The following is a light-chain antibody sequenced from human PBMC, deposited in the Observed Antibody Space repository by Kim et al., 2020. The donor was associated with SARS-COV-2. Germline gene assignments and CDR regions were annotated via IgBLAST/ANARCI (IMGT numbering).Light chain of an antibody. Sequence: SVSPGETANITCSRDNLGDKYVSWYQQRPGQSPLLVIFQDYKRPSGIPERFSGSNSGNTATLTIGGTQSLDEADYYCQTWDNRTIFGGGTKVTVL. CDR1: NLGDKY. V-gene: IGLV3-1*01. J-gene: IGLJ2*01. CDR2: QDY. CDR3: QTWDNRTI.